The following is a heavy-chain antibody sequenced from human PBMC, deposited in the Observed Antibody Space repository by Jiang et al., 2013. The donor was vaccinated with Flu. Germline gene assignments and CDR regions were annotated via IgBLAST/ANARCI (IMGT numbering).Heavy chain of an antibody. CDR3: ARDIYDSSADNGY. D-gene: IGHD3-22*01. Sequence: KYYADSVKGRFTISRDNSKNTLYLQMNSLRAEDTAVYYCARDIYDSSADNGYWGQGTLVTVSS. V-gene: IGHV3-33*01. CDR2: K. J-gene: IGHJ4*02.